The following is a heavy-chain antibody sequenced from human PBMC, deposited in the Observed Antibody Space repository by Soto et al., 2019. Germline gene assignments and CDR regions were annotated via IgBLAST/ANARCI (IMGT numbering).Heavy chain of an antibody. Sequence: ASVKVSCKASGYTFTSYGISWVRQAPGQGLEWMGWISAYNGNTNYAQKLQGRATMTTDTSTSTAYMELSSLRSEDTAVYYCARDLRSTDDIVATIGYWGQGTLVTVSS. CDR1: GYTFTSYG. D-gene: IGHD5-12*01. J-gene: IGHJ4*02. CDR3: ARDLRSTDDIVATIGY. V-gene: IGHV1-18*01. CDR2: ISAYNGNT.